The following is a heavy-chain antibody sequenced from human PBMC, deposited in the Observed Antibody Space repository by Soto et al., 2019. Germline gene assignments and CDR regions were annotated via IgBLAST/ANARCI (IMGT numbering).Heavy chain of an antibody. CDR1: GFTFSSYS. CDR2: ISSSSSYI. J-gene: IGHJ4*02. Sequence: GGSLRLSCAASGFTFSSYSMNWVRQAPGKGLEWVSSISSSSSYIYYADSVKGRFTISRDKANNSLYLQMNSLRAEDTAVYYCAGSSSSNPGANFDXWGQGTLVTVSS. V-gene: IGHV3-21*01. CDR3: AGSSSSNPGANFDX. D-gene: IGHD6-19*01.